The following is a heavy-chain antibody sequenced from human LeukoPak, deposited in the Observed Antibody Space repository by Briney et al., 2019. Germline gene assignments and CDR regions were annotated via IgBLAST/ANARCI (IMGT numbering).Heavy chain of an antibody. Sequence: PSETLSLTCTVSGGSISSGSYYWSWIRQPAGKGLEWIGRMHTSGRTNYNPSLKSRVTISVDTSKNQFSLKLSSVTAADTAVYYCARDRGSYYDSDYYFDYWGQGTLVTVSS. D-gene: IGHD3-22*01. J-gene: IGHJ4*02. CDR1: GGSISSGSYY. V-gene: IGHV4-61*02. CDR3: ARDRGSYYDSDYYFDY. CDR2: MHTSGRT.